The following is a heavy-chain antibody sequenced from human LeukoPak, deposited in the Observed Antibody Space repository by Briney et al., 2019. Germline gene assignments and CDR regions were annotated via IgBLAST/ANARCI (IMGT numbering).Heavy chain of an antibody. CDR1: GYTFTGYY. V-gene: IGHV1-2*04. J-gene: IGHJ6*02. Sequence: ASVKVSCKASGYTFTGYYMHWVRQAPGQGLEWMGWINPNSGGTNYAQKFQGWVTMTRDTSISTAYMELSRLRSDDTAVYYCARGHFSSPYYYGMDVWGQGTTVTVSS. CDR3: ARGHFSSPYYYGMDV. CDR2: INPNSGGT. D-gene: IGHD3-3*02.